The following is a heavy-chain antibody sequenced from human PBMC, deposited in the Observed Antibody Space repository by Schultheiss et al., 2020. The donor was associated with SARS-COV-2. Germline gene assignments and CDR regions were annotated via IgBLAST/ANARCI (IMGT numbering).Heavy chain of an antibody. CDR1: GGSISSGGYY. J-gene: IGHJ5*02. CDR2: IYYSGST. D-gene: IGHD3-3*01. Sequence: SETLSLTCTVSGGSISSGGYYWSWIRQHPGKGLEWIGYIYYSGSTYYNPSLKSRVTMSVDTSKNQFSLKLSSVTAADTAVYYCARYYYDGTGDNWFDPWGQGIQVTVSS. V-gene: IGHV4-30-4*01. CDR3: ARYYYDGTGDNWFDP.